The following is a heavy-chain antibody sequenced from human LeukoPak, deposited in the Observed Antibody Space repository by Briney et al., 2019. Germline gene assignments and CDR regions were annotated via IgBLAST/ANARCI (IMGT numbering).Heavy chain of an antibody. CDR1: GYTFTRDF. D-gene: IGHD2/OR15-2a*01. J-gene: IGHJ4*02. CDR3: ARHQGAGEYPFDY. CDR2: INPRDGST. V-gene: IGHV1-46*01. Sequence: GASVKVSCKASGYTFTRDFMHWVRQAPGQGLEWMGIINPRDGSTTYAQRFQGRVTLTRDTSTSTVYMKLSSLRSEDAAVYYCARHQGAGEYPFDYWGQGTLVTVSS.